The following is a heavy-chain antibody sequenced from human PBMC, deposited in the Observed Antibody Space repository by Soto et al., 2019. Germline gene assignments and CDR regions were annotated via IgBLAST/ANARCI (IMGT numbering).Heavy chain of an antibody. CDR1: GYTFTSYG. CDR3: ARDHLITTAYYYYGMDV. V-gene: IGHV1-18*04. CDR2: ISAYNGNT. Sequence: ASVKVSCKASGYTFTSYGISWVRQAPGQGPEWMGWISAYNGNTNYAQKLQGRVTMTTDTSTSTAYMELRSLRSDDTAVYYCARDHLITTAYYYYGMDVWGQGTTVTVSS. D-gene: IGHD1-20*01. J-gene: IGHJ6*02.